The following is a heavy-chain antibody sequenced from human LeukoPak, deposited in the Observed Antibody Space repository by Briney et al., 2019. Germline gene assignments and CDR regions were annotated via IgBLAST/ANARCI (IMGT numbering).Heavy chain of an antibody. CDR3: ARSRIPFPLMVRRFLGYGMDV. CDR1: GGTFSSYA. Sequence: SVKVSCKASGGTFSSYAISWVRQAPGQGLEWMGRIIPILAIANYTQKFQGRTTITADKSTSTAYMELSSLRSEDTAVYYCARSRIPFPLMVRRFLGYGMDVWGQGTTVTVSS. J-gene: IGHJ6*02. V-gene: IGHV1-69*04. CDR2: IIPILAIA. D-gene: IGHD3-10*01.